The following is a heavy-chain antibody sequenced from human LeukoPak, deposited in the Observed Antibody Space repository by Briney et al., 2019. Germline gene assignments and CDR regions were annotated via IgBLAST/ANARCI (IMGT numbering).Heavy chain of an antibody. CDR1: GGSISSYY. Sequence: SETLSLTCTVSGGSISSYYWSWIRQPPGKGLEWIGYIYYSGSTNYNPSLKSRVTISVDTSMNQFSLKLSSVTAADTAVYYCARSELRYFDWLLDLFDYWGQGTLVTVSS. CDR2: IYYSGST. D-gene: IGHD3-9*01. J-gene: IGHJ4*02. CDR3: ARSELRYFDWLLDLFDY. V-gene: IGHV4-59*12.